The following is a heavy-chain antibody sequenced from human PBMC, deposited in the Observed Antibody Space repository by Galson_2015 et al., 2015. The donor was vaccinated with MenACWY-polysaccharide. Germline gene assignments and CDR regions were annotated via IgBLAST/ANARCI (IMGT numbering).Heavy chain of an antibody. J-gene: IGHJ4*02. CDR1: GFTFSSYA. CDR3: MIVGTGGRVY. Sequence: SLRLSYAASGFTFSSYAMTWVRQAPGKGLEWVSSISPNGDATDYAGSVTGRFFISRDKSLNTLYLQMNSLRAEDTAVYYCMIVGTGGRVYRGQGILVTVPS. V-gene: IGHV3-23*01. D-gene: IGHD3-22*01. CDR2: ISPNGDAT.